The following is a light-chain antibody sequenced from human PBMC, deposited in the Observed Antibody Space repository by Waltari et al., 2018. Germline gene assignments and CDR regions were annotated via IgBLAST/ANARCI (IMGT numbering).Light chain of an antibody. Sequence: DIVMTQSPDSLAVSLGERATINRKSSQIVLHSSNNLNYLAWYQQKPGQPPKLLIYWASTRESGVPDRFSGSGSGTDFTLTISSLQAEDVAVYYCQQFYSTPYTFGQGTKLEIK. CDR3: QQFYSTPYT. CDR1: QIVLHSSNNLNY. CDR2: WAS. J-gene: IGKJ2*01. V-gene: IGKV4-1*01.